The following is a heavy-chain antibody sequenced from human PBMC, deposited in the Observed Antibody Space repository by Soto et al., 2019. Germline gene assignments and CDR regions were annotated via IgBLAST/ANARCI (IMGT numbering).Heavy chain of an antibody. J-gene: IGHJ4*02. V-gene: IGHV1-8*01. CDR1: GYTFTSYD. CDR3: VRGADIVVVVAAAAFDY. Sequence: QVQLVQSGAEVKKPGASVKVSCKASGYTFTSYDINWVRQATGQGLEWMGWMNPNSGNTGYAQKFQGRVTMTRNTSISTAYMELSSLRSEDTAVYYCVRGADIVVVVAAAAFDYWGQGTLVTVSS. CDR2: MNPNSGNT. D-gene: IGHD2-15*01.